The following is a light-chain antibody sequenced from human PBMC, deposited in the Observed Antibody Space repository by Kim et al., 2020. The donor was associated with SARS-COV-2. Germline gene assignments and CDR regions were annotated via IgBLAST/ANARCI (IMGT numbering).Light chain of an antibody. V-gene: IGLV2-8*01. CDR3: SSYAGSSNLV. CDR2: EVS. J-gene: IGLJ3*02. CDR1: SRDVGGYNY. Sequence: GQSVTISCTGTSRDVGGYNYASWYQQYPGKAPKLIVYEVSKRPSGVPDRFSGSKSGNTASLTVSGLQADDEADYYCSSYAGSSNLVFGGGTQLTVL.